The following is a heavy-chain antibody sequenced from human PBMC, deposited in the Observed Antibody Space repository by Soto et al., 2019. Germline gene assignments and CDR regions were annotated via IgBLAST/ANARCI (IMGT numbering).Heavy chain of an antibody. CDR2: IKYDGREK. V-gene: IGHV3-7*01. CDR1: GFTFTSYW. D-gene: IGHD3-16*01. J-gene: IGHJ4*02. Sequence: EVRLVESGGAWAQPGGSLRLSCAASGFTFTSYWMSWVRQAPGKGLEWVANIKYDGREKYYVESVRGRFTISRDSAENALHLLMNSLSAEDTGVYFCARDVGFDYVNWGQGTLVTVSS. CDR3: ARDVGFDYVN.